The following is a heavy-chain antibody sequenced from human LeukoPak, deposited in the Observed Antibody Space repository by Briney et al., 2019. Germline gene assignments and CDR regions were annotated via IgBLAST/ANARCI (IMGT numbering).Heavy chain of an antibody. CDR2: ISYDGSNT. D-gene: IGHD3-22*01. CDR3: ARSSEYYDSSGRFDY. V-gene: IGHV3-30*03. CDR1: GFRISTYG. Sequence: GGSLRLSCAASGFRISTYGMHWVRQAPGKGLEWVAVISYDGSNTYYADSVKGRFTISRDNSKNTLYLQMNSLRAEDTAVYYCARSSEYYDSSGRFDYWGQGTLVTVSS. J-gene: IGHJ4*02.